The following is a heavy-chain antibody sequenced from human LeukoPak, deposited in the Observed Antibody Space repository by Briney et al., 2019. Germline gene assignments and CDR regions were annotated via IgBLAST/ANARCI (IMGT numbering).Heavy chain of an antibody. CDR2: ISSSSSTI. CDR1: GFTFSSYS. J-gene: IGHJ6*02. Sequence: GGSLSLSCAASGFTFSSYSMNWVRQAPGKGLEWVSYISSSSSTIYYADCVKGRFTISRDNAKNSLYLQMNSLRDEDTAVYYCARVGTMVRGLNYYYGMDVWGQGTTVTVSS. CDR3: ARVGTMVRGLNYYYGMDV. D-gene: IGHD3-10*01. V-gene: IGHV3-48*02.